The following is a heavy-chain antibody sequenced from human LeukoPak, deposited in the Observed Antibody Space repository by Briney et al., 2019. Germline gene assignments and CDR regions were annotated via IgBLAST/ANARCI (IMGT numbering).Heavy chain of an antibody. D-gene: IGHD5-24*01. J-gene: IGHJ4*02. CDR3: ARAGRWLRMGYFDY. Sequence: GRSLRLSCAASGFTFSSYAMHWVRQAPGKGLEWLAVISYDGSNKYYADSVKSRFIISSDNSKNTLYLQMNSLRAEDTAVYYCARAGRWLRMGYFDYWGQGTLVTVSS. CDR2: ISYDGSNK. V-gene: IGHV3-30-3*01. CDR1: GFTFSSYA.